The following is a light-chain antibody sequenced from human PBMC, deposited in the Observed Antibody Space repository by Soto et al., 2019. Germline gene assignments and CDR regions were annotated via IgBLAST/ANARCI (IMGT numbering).Light chain of an antibody. CDR3: AAWDDSLNGPYV. CDR1: SSNIGSNT. CDR2: SNN. J-gene: IGLJ1*01. V-gene: IGLV1-44*01. Sequence: QSVLTQPPSASGTPGQRVTISCSGSSSNIGSNTVNWYQQLPGTAPKLLIYSNNQRPSGVPDRFSGSKSGPSASLAISGLQSEYEADYDCAAWDDSLNGPYVFGTGTKLTVL.